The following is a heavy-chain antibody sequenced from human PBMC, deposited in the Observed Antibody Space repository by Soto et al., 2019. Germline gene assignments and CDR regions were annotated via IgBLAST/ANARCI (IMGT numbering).Heavy chain of an antibody. V-gene: IGHV4-31*03. Sequence: QVQLQESGPGLVKPSQTLSLTCTVSGGSISSGGYYWSWIRQNPGKGLEWIGYIYYSGTTNYNPSLKSRLTISVDTSKNQFSLKLNSMTAADTAVYYCARAESATDAFDIWGQGTMVTVSS. J-gene: IGHJ3*02. CDR3: ARAESATDAFDI. D-gene: IGHD5-12*01. CDR1: GGSISSGGYY. CDR2: IYYSGTT.